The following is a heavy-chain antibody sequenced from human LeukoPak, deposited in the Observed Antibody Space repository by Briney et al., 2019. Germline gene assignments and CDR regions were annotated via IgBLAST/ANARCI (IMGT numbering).Heavy chain of an antibody. V-gene: IGHV5-51*01. CDR2: IYPGDSDT. CDR3: ARHKGATSPRLNLYYYGLDV. Sequence: GECLKISCEAFGYSFPNYWLAWVRQMRGKGPEWMGIIYPGDSDTRYSPSFQGQVTISADKSATTAYLQWSSLRASDTAIYYCARHKGATSPRLNLYYYGLDVWDQGTTVIVSS. J-gene: IGHJ6*02. D-gene: IGHD2-8*01. CDR1: GYSFPNYW.